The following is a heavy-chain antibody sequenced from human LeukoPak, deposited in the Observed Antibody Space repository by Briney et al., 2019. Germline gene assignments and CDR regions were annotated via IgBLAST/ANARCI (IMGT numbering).Heavy chain of an antibody. D-gene: IGHD5-18*01. J-gene: IGHJ6*03. V-gene: IGHV4-59*01. CDR2: IYYSGST. Sequence: SETLSLTCSVSGASISSYYWSWIRQPPGKGPEWIGYIYYSGSTNYNPSLKSRVTISVDTSKNQFSLKLSSVTAADTAVYYCARSALASYYYYYYMDVWGRGTSVTVSS. CDR1: GASISSYY. CDR3: ARSALASYYYYYYMDV.